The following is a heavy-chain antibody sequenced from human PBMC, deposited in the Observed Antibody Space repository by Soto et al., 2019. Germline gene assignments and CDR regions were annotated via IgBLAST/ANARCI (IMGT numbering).Heavy chain of an antibody. J-gene: IGHJ4*02. D-gene: IGHD4-4*01. CDR2: ISGISIYI. Sequence: GGSLRLSCAASGFTFSSYSMNWVRQAPGKGLEWVSYISGISIYIYYADSVKGRFTISRDTAKNSLYRQMNSLRAKDSSVYFCARLSNGYSKYFDYWGQGTLVTVSS. V-gene: IGHV3-21*01. CDR1: GFTFSSYS. CDR3: ARLSNGYSKYFDY.